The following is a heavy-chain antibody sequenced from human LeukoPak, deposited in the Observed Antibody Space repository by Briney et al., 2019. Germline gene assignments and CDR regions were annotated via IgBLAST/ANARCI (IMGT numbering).Heavy chain of an antibody. J-gene: IGHJ5*02. V-gene: IGHV4-34*01. CDR3: TRNNWFDP. CDR2: INHSGRT. CDR1: GGSLSGYY. Sequence: SETLSLTCGVYGGSLSGYYWSWIRQPPGKGPEWIGEINHSGRTNYNPSLKSRVTISLDTSKNQFSLKPSSVTAADTAVYYCTRNNWFDPWGQGTLVTVSS.